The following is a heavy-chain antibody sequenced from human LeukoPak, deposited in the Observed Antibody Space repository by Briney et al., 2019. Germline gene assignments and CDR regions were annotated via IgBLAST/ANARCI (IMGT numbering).Heavy chain of an antibody. CDR1: GGPISGNY. CDR2: SRCSGRT. D-gene: IGHD3-22*01. CDR3: ARLVVTSGLDWFDP. J-gene: IGHJ5*02. Sequence: PSETLSLTCAVPGGPISGNYWSWIRQPPGKGLEWIGYSRCSGRTNSSPSLKSRVTISVDTSKNQFSLKLTSVTAADTAVYYCARLVVTSGLDWFDPWGQGTLVTVSS. V-gene: IGHV4-59*08.